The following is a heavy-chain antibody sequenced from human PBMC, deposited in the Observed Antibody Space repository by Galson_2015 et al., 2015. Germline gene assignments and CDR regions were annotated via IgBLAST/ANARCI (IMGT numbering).Heavy chain of an antibody. J-gene: IGHJ6*03. D-gene: IGHD3-10*01. Sequence: SLRLSCAASGFTFSSYGMNWVRQAPGKGLEWVSSISSGSTYINYADSVKGRFTISRDNAKNSPYLQMNSLRAEDTAVYFCARHMVQVYYYYYMDVWGKGTTVTVSS. CDR3: ARHMVQVYYYYYMDV. V-gene: IGHV3-21*01. CDR1: GFTFSSYG. CDR2: ISSGSTYI.